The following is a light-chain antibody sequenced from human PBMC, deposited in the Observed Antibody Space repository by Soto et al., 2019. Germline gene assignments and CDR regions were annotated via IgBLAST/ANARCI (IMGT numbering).Light chain of an antibody. CDR1: QSVFYSSNNKNY. J-gene: IGKJ4*01. CDR3: QQYYSLPLT. V-gene: IGKV4-1*01. CDR2: WAS. Sequence: DIVMTQSPESLAVSLGERATINCKSSQSVFYSSNNKNYLTWYQQKPGQPPKLLIYWASTRESVVPDRFSGSGSETDFTLTISSLQAEDVAVYYCQQYYSLPLTFGGGTKVEIK.